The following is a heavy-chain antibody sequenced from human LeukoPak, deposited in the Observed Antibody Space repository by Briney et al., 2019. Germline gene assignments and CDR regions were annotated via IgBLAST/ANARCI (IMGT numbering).Heavy chain of an antibody. Sequence: GGSLRLSCAASGFTFSSYAMSWVRQAPGKGLEWVSAISGSGGSTYYADSVKGRFTISRDNSKNTLYLQMNSLRAEDTAVYYCAKTDCSGGSCYFIYYYYGMDVWGQGTTVTVSS. V-gene: IGHV3-23*01. CDR1: GFTFSSYA. D-gene: IGHD2-15*01. J-gene: IGHJ6*02. CDR2: ISGSGGST. CDR3: AKTDCSGGSCYFIYYYYGMDV.